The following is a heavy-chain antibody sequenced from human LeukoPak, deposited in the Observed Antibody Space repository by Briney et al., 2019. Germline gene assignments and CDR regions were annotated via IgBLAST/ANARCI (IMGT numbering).Heavy chain of an antibody. V-gene: IGHV3-23*01. D-gene: IGHD4-23*01. CDR3: ARADYGGNSGWFDP. CDR1: GFTFSSYA. J-gene: IGHJ5*02. CDR2: ISGSGGST. Sequence: PGGSLRLSCAASGFTFSSYAMSWVRQAPGKGLEWVSAISGSGGSTYYADSVKGRFTISRDNAKNSLYLQMNSLRAEDTAVYYCARADYGGNSGWFDPWGQGTLVTVSS.